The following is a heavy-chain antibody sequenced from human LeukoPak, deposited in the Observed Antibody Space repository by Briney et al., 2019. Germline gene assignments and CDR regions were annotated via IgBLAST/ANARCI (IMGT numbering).Heavy chain of an antibody. J-gene: IGHJ6*02. CDR2: INHSGST. CDR3: ARGPRPFCSSTSCPPAYYGMDV. CDR1: GGSFSGYY. Sequence: PSETLSLTCAVYGGSFSGYYWSWIRQRRGMGLERIGEINHSGSTNYNPSLKSRVTTSVDTSKNQFSLRLSSVTAADTAVYYCARGPRPFCSSTSCPPAYYGMDVWGQGTTVTVSS. D-gene: IGHD2-2*01. V-gene: IGHV4-34*01.